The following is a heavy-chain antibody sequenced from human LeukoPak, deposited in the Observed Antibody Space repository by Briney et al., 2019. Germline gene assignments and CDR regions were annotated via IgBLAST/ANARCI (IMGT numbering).Heavy chain of an antibody. CDR1: GYSISSGYY. CDR2: IYHSGST. J-gene: IGHJ5*02. D-gene: IGHD2-2*01. CDR3: ARLTAVMAAMAPWSDP. V-gene: IGHV4-38-2*01. Sequence: SETLSLTCAVSGYSISSGYYWGWIRQPPGKGLEWIGSIYHSGSTYYNPSLKSRVTISVDTSKNQFSLKLSSVTAADTAVYYCARLTAVMAAMAPWSDPWGQGTLVTVSS.